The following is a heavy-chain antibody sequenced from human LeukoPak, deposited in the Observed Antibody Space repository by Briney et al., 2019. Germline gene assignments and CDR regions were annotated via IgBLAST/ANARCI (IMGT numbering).Heavy chain of an antibody. CDR2: ISSNNRYI. Sequence: GGSLRLSCAASGFTFSTYSMNWVRQAPGKGLEWVSSISSNNRYIYYADSVKGRFTISRDNAKNSLYLQMDSLRTEDTAVYYCARDPTAGDYWGQGTLVTVAS. CDR1: GFTFSTYS. J-gene: IGHJ4*02. V-gene: IGHV3-21*01. CDR3: ARDPTAGDY.